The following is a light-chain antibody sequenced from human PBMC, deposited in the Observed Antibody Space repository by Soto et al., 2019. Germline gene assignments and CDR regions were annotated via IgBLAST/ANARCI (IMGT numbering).Light chain of an antibody. J-gene: IGKJ2*01. V-gene: IGKV1-5*01. Sequence: DIQMTQSPSTLSASVGDRVTITCRASQSISVDLAWYQQRPREAPKLLIDGGSSLESGVPSRFSGSGSGTEFTLTISSLQPTDFATYYCHQYDTSSPTFGQGTKLEI. CDR1: QSISVD. CDR2: GGS. CDR3: HQYDTSSPT.